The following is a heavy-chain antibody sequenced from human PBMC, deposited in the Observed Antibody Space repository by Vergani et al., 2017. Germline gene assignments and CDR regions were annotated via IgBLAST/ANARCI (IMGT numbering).Heavy chain of an antibody. CDR1: GFTFSIYS. J-gene: IGHJ2*01. CDR3: VKDIAASGNYWYFDL. Sequence: EVQLVESGGGLVKPGGSLRLSCAASGFTFSIYSMNWVRQAPGKGLEWVSGINWNSDSIAYADSVKGRFTISRDNAKNSLYLQMNSLRAEDTALYYCVKDIAASGNYWYFDLWGRGTLVTVSS. D-gene: IGHD6-13*01. V-gene: IGHV3-9*01. CDR2: INWNSDSI.